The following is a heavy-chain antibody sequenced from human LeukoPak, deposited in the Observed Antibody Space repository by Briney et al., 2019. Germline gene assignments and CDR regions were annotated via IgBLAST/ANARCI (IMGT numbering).Heavy chain of an antibody. CDR2: ISWGGSNI. D-gene: IGHD3-16*01. CDR3: ARDGGSHYFDF. J-gene: IGHJ4*02. CDR1: GFTFSTYS. Sequence: GGSLRLSCAASGFTFSTYSMNWVRQAPGKGLEWVSSISWGGSNIYYADSVKGRFTISRGNAKNSLYLQMNSLRAEDTAVYYCARDGGSHYFDFWGQGTLVSVSS. V-gene: IGHV3-21*04.